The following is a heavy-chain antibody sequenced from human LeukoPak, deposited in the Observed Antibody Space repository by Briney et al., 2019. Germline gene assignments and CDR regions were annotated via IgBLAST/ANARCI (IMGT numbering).Heavy chain of an antibody. V-gene: IGHV3-11*01. CDR2: ISSSGSTI. CDR1: GFTFSDYY. Sequence: GGSLRLSCAASGFTFSDYYMSWIRQAPGKGLGWVSYISSSGSTIYYADSVKGRFTISRDNAKNSLYLQMNSLRAEDTAVYYCARDVGAVPAAIYYYYMDVWGKGTTVTVSS. D-gene: IGHD2-2*01. J-gene: IGHJ6*03. CDR3: ARDVGAVPAAIYYYYMDV.